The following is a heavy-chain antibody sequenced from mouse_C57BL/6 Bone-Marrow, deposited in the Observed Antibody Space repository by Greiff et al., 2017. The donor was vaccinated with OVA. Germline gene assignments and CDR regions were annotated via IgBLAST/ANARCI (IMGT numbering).Heavy chain of an antibody. CDR2: IYPGDGDT. D-gene: IGHD2-3*01. V-gene: IGHV1-80*01. Sequence: QVQLQQSGAELVKPGASVKISCKASGYAFSSYWMNWVKQRPGKGLEWIGQIYPGDGDTNYNGKFKGKATLTADKSSSTAYMQLSSLTSEDSAVYFCARGGYDGYYDYFDYWGQGTTLTVSS. J-gene: IGHJ2*01. CDR3: ARGGYDGYYDYFDY. CDR1: GYAFSSYW.